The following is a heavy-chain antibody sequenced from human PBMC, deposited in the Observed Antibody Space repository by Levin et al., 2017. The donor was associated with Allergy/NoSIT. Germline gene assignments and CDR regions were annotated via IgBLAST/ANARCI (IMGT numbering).Heavy chain of an antibody. J-gene: IGHJ6*03. CDR2: IGTAGDT. V-gene: IGHV3-13*04. CDR3: AMGLTGTTGLPYYYYMDG. Sequence: GESLKISCAASGFTFSSYDMHWVRQATGKGLEWVSAIGTAGDTYYPGSVKGRFTISRENAKNSLYLQMNSLRAGDTAVYYCAMGLTGTTGLPYYYYMDGWGKGTTVTVSS. CDR1: GFTFSSYD. D-gene: IGHD1-20*01.